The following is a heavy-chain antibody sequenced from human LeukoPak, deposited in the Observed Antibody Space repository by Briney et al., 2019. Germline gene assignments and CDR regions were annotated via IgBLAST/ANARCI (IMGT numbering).Heavy chain of an antibody. CDR2: INHSGST. V-gene: IGHV4-34*01. CDR3: ARQDYYYDSSGYSPAFFDY. J-gene: IGHJ4*02. Sequence: PSETLSLTCAVYGGSFSGYYWSWIRQPPGKGLEWIGEINHSGSTNYNPSLKSRVTISVDTSKNQFSLKLSSVTAADTAVYYCARQDYYYDSSGYSPAFFDYWGQGTLVTVSS. CDR1: GGSFSGYY. D-gene: IGHD3-22*01.